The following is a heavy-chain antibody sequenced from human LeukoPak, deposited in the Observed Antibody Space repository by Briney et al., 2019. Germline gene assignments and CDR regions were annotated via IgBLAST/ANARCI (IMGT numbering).Heavy chain of an antibody. V-gene: IGHV3-7*01. J-gene: IGHJ4*02. CDR3: ARDTLGEGEDANYAVYYFDY. CDR1: GFTFTTYW. D-gene: IGHD4/OR15-4a*01. Sequence: GGSLRLSCAASGFTFTTYWMSWVRQAPGKGLEWVANIKQDGNEKYYADSVKGRFTISRDNGKNSLDLQMNSLRADDTAVYYCARDTLGEGEDANYAVYYFDYWGQGTVVTVSS. CDR2: IKQDGNEK.